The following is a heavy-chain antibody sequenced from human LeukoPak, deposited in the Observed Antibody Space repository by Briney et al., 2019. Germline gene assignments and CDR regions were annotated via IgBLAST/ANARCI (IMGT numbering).Heavy chain of an antibody. J-gene: IGHJ3*02. V-gene: IGHV4-59*01. D-gene: IGHD1-1*01. CDR3: VRLQPLTGKWALDI. CDR2: ISNGGTT. CDR1: GDSISKYY. Sequence: PSETLSLTCTVSGDSISKYYWSWIRQPPGEGLEWIGYISNGGTTKYNPSLKSRVTISVDTSNNQLSLRLSSVTAADTAVYHCVRLQPLTGKWALDIWGQGTMVSVSS.